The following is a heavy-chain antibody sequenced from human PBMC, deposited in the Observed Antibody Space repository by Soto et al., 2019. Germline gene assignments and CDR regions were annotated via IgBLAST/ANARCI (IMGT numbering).Heavy chain of an antibody. CDR3: ARYPGGGTYGD. V-gene: IGHV3-11*01. CDR1: GFTFSDNY. CDR2: ISSSGRTI. Sequence: QVQLVESGGGLVKPEGSLRLSCEASGFTFSDNYMSWIRQAPWKGLEWVSYISSSGRTIYYADSVKGRFTNSSDNAKNSLYVQMNILRAEDTAVYYCARYPGGGTYGDWGQGTLVTGSS. D-gene: IGHD1-26*01. J-gene: IGHJ4*02.